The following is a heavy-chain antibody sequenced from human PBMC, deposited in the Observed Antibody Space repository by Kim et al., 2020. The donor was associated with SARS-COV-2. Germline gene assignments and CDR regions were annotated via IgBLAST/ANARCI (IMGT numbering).Heavy chain of an antibody. V-gene: IGHV4-59*01. CDR2: IYYSGSI. J-gene: IGHJ4*02. Sequence: SETLSLTCTVSGGSISSYYWSWIRQPPGKGLEWIGYIYYSGSINYNPSLKSRVTISVDTSKNQFSLKLSSVTAADTAVYYCARAGSSWYAPRYYFDYWGQGTLVTVSS. D-gene: IGHD6-13*01. CDR1: GGSISSYY. CDR3: ARAGSSWYAPRYYFDY.